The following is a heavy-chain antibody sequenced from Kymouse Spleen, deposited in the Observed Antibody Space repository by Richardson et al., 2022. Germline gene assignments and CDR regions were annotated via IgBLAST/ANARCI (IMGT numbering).Heavy chain of an antibody. CDR2: ISWNSGSI. D-gene: IGHD3-9*01. J-gene: IGHJ6*02. CDR1: GFTFDDYA. Sequence: EVQLVESGGGLVQPGRSLRLSCAASGFTFDDYAMHWVRQAPGKGLEWVSGISWNSGSIGYADSVKGRFTISRDNAKNSLYLQMNSLRAEDTALYYCAKDRVLRYFDWLSRGMDVWGQGTTVTVSS. V-gene: IGHV3-9*01. CDR3: AKDRVLRYFDWLSRGMDV.